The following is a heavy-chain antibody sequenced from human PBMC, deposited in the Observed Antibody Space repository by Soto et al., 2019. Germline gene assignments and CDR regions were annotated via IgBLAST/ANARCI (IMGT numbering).Heavy chain of an antibody. CDR3: ERGYDVVRVPVAIRVGYFDH. D-gene: IGHD3-16*01. Sequence: EVDLVESGGGLAKPGGALRLSCTDSGFTFSSHTMNWVRQAPGKGLEWVSSISATGSDIYYGDSVMGRFTISRDNAKNSLYLHLNNLRVEDTAVYYCERGYDVVRVPVAIRVGYFDHWGQGTVVTVSS. J-gene: IGHJ4*02. CDR2: ISATGSDI. CDR1: GFTFSSHT. V-gene: IGHV3-21*01.